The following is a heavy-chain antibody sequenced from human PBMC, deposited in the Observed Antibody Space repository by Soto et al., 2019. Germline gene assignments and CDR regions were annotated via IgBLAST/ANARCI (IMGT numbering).Heavy chain of an antibody. Sequence: ASVKVSCKVSGYTLTELSMHWVRQAPGKGLEWMGGFDPEDGETIYAQKFQGRVNMTEDTSTDTAYMELSSLRSEDTAVYYCATVASTVEGYFDYWGQGTLVTAPQ. CDR3: ATVASTVEGYFDY. CDR1: GYTLTELS. J-gene: IGHJ4*02. D-gene: IGHD4-17*01. CDR2: FDPEDGET. V-gene: IGHV1-24*01.